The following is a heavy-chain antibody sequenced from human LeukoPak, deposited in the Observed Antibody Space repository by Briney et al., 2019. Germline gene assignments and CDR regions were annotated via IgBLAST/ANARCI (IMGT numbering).Heavy chain of an antibody. V-gene: IGHV3-23*01. Sequence: GGSLRLSCAASGFTFSSYAMSWVRQAPGKGLEWVSAISGSGGSTYYADSVKGRFTISRDNAQNSLYLQMNSLRAEDTAVYYCARVGSIAAAGTVDYWGQGTLVTVSS. J-gene: IGHJ4*02. CDR3: ARVGSIAAAGTVDY. CDR2: ISGSGGST. D-gene: IGHD6-13*01. CDR1: GFTFSSYA.